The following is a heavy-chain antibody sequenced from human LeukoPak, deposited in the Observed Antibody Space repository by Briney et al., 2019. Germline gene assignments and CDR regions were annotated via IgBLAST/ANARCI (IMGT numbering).Heavy chain of an antibody. CDR1: GFTFSSYG. V-gene: IGHV3-30*18. CDR3: AKVGYYGSGSYYDY. Sequence: GGSLRLSCAASGFTFSSYGMHWVRQAPGKGLEWVAVISYDGSNKYYAGSVKGRFTISRDNSKNTLYLQMNSLRAEDTAVYYCAKVGYYGSGSYYDYWGQGTLVTVSS. D-gene: IGHD3-10*01. J-gene: IGHJ4*02. CDR2: ISYDGSNK.